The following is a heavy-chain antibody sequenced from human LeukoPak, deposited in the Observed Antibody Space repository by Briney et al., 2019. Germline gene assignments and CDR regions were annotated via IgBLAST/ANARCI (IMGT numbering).Heavy chain of an antibody. D-gene: IGHD6-13*01. CDR1: GGSISSYY. V-gene: IGHV4-59*01. J-gene: IGHJ4*02. Sequence: SETLSLTCTVSGGSISSYYWSWIRQPPGKGLEWIGYIYYSGSTNYNPSLKSRVTISVDTSKNQFSLKLSSVTAADTAVYYCARDYRDSGSSWGIDYWSQGTLVTVSS. CDR2: IYYSGST. CDR3: ARDYRDSGSSWGIDY.